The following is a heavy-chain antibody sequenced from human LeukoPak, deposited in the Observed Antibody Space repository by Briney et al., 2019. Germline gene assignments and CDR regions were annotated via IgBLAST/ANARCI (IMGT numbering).Heavy chain of an antibody. D-gene: IGHD2-15*01. CDR2: ISDYNGNT. CDR3: ASGRLGYCSGGSCSDFDY. V-gene: IGHV1-18*01. J-gene: IGHJ4*02. CDR1: GYTFTSYG. Sequence: GASVKVSCKASGYTFTSYGISWVRQAPGQGLEWMGWISDYNGNTNYAQKLQGRVTMTTDTSTSTAYMEVRSLRSDDTAVYYCASGRLGYCSGGSCSDFDYWGQGTLVTVSS.